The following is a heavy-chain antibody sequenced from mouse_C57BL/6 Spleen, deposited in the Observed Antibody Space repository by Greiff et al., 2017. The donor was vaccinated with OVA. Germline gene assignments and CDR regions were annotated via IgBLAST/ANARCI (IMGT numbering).Heavy chain of an antibody. CDR2: ISSGGDYI. CDR1: GFTFSSYA. V-gene: IGHV5-9-1*02. Sequence: EVKLMESGAGLVKPGGSLKLSCAASGFTFSSYAMSWVRQTPEKRLEWVAYISSGGDYIYYADTVKGRFTISRDNARNTLYLQMSSLKSEDTAMYYCTRDLGGLRRYWYFDVWGTGTTVTVSS. D-gene: IGHD2-4*01. J-gene: IGHJ1*03. CDR3: TRDLGGLRRYWYFDV.